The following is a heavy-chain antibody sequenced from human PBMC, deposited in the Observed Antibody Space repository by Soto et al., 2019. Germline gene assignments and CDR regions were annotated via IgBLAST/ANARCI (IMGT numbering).Heavy chain of an antibody. CDR2: IYPGDSET. CDR3: ARPGAPTDTVVYDF. V-gene: IGHV5-51*01. CDR1: GYIFANYW. Sequence: PGESLKISCKASGYIFANYWIGCFFQKPGKGLEWMGVIYPGDSETTYSPSFEGQVIISVDRSRGTAFLEWSSLKASDTAMYYCARPGAPTDTVVYDFWGQGTQVTVSS. J-gene: IGHJ4*02. D-gene: IGHD5-18*01.